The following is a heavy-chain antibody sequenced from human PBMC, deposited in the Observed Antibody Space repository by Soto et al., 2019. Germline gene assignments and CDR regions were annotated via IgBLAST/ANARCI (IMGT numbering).Heavy chain of an antibody. V-gene: IGHV1-18*04. J-gene: IGHJ4*02. Sequence: QVQLVQSGTVVKKPGASVKVSFKASGYAFTSYGISWVRQAPGPGLEWMGWISAYRGDTNYVQKLQRRVTVTTDTFTNTAYMELRSLRSDDTAVYYCARDLRGYQLLSSPLDCWGQGTLVTVSS. CDR2: ISAYRGDT. CDR3: ARDLRGYQLLSSPLDC. CDR1: GYAFTSYG. D-gene: IGHD2-2*01.